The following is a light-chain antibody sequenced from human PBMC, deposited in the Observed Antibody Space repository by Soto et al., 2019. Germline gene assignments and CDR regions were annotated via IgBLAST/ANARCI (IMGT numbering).Light chain of an antibody. J-gene: IGKJ1*01. CDR2: GAS. Sequence: EIVMTPSPATLSVSPGERATLSCRASQSVSNKLAWYQQKHGQAPRLLIYGASTRATGIPARFSGSGSGTEFTLTISSLQAEDFAVYYCQQYNNWPPWTFGQGTKVEIK. V-gene: IGKV3-15*01. CDR3: QQYNNWPPWT. CDR1: QSVSNK.